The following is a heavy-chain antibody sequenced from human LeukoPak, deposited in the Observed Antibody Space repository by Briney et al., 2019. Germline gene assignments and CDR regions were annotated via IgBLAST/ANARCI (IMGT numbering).Heavy chain of an antibody. CDR2: IYPGDSDT. Sequence: GESLKISGKGFEYSFTSYWIGWVGQMPGKGLEWMGIIYPGDSDTRYSPSFQDQVTISADKSISTSNLQWSSLKATDTAMYYCARRLVGAGGIGFDIWGQGTMVTVSS. CDR1: EYSFTSYW. D-gene: IGHD6-13*01. CDR3: ARRLVGAGGIGFDI. V-gene: IGHV5-51*01. J-gene: IGHJ3*02.